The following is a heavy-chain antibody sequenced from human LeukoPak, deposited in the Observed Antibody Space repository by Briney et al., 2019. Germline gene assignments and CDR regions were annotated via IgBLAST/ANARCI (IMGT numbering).Heavy chain of an antibody. CDR3: ARDSGDAFDI. CDR1: GFTFSSYA. V-gene: IGHV3-21*01. J-gene: IGHJ3*02. Sequence: GGSLRLSCAASGFTFSSYAMHWVRQAPGKGLEWVSSISSSSSYIYYADSVKGRFTISRDNAKNSLYLQMNSLRAEDTAVYYCARDSGDAFDIWGQGTMVTVSS. D-gene: IGHD3-10*01. CDR2: ISSSSSYI.